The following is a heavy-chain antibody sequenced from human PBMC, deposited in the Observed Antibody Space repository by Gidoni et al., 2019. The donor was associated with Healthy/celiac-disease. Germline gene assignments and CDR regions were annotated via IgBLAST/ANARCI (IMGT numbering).Heavy chain of an antibody. D-gene: IGHD2-15*01. CDR2: IYPGDSDT. V-gene: IGHV5-51*01. CDR1: GYSFTSYW. J-gene: IGHJ3*02. CDR3: ARGYCSGGSCYSDAFDI. Sequence: EVQLVQSGAEVQKPGESLKISCKGSGYSFTSYWIGWVRQLPGKGLEWMRIIYPGDSDTSDSPSFQGQFTISADKSISTAYLQWSSLKASDTAMYYCARGYCSGGSCYSDAFDIWGQGTMVTVSS.